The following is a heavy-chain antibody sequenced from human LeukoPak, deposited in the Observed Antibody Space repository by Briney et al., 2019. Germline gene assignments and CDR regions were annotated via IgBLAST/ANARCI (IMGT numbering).Heavy chain of an antibody. V-gene: IGHV4-59*05. J-gene: IGHJ4*02. CDR3: ATSGWLVY. CDR1: GGSISSYY. D-gene: IGHD6-19*01. Sequence: SETLSLTCTVSGGSISSYYWSWIRQPPGKGLEWIGSIYYSGSTYYNPSLKSRVTISVDTSKNQFSLKLSSVTAADTAVYYCATSGWLVYWGQGTLVTVSS. CDR2: IYYSGST.